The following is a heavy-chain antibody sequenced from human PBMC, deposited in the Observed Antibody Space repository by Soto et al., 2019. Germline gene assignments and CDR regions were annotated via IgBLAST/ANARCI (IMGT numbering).Heavy chain of an antibody. Sequence: PSETLSLTCSVSGDSISSYYWSWIRQPPGKGLEWIGYIYYSGSTNYNPSLKSRVTISVDTSKNQFFLNLSSVTAADTAVYYCARGWGEAFDYWGQGTLVTVSS. CDR3: ARGWGEAFDY. J-gene: IGHJ4*02. V-gene: IGHV4-59*01. CDR1: GDSISSYY. CDR2: IYYSGST. D-gene: IGHD3-16*01.